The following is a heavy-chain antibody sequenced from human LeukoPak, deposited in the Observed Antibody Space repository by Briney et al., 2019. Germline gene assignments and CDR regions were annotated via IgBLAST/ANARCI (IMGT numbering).Heavy chain of an antibody. Sequence: GGSLRLSCAASGFTFSSYAMSWVRQAPGKGLEWVSAISGSGGSTYYADSVKGRFTISRDNSKNTLYLQMNSLRAKDTAVYYCAKDLSSSWYPEDGMDVWGQGTTVTVSS. CDR3: AKDLSSSWYPEDGMDV. CDR2: ISGSGGST. CDR1: GFTFSSYA. D-gene: IGHD6-13*01. J-gene: IGHJ6*02. V-gene: IGHV3-23*01.